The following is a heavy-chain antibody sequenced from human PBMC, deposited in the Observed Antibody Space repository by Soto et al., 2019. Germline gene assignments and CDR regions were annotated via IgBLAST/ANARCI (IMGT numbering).Heavy chain of an antibody. CDR1: GGSFSGYY. D-gene: IGHD3-10*01. V-gene: IGHV4-34*01. Sequence: SETLSLTCAVYGGSFSGYYWSWIRQPPGKGLEWIGEINHSGSTNYNPSLKSRATISVDTSKNQFSLKLSSVTAADTAVYYCARGPEILLWFGGLSTPFDYWGQGTLVTVSS. CDR2: INHSGST. CDR3: ARGPEILLWFGGLSTPFDY. J-gene: IGHJ4*02.